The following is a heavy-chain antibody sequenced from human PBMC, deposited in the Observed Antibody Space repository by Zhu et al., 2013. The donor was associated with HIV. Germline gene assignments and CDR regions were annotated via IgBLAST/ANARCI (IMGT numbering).Heavy chain of an antibody. Sequence: ASGYTFNDDYIHWVRQAPGHGLEWMGWINPKSGGTNYAQHFQGRVTMTRYTSISTAYMELSSLRSEDTAVYYCAREQQLALYSWYYGLDVWGQGTTVTVSS. CDR2: INPKSGGT. J-gene: IGHJ6*01. CDR1: GYTFNDDY. CDR3: AREQQLALYSWYYGLDV. D-gene: IGHD6-13*01. V-gene: IGHV1-2*02.